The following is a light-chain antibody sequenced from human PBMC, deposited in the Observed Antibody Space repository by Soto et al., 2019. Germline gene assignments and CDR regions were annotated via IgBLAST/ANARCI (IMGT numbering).Light chain of an antibody. CDR2: EVT. CDR1: SSDVGTYDD. V-gene: IGLV2-14*01. Sequence: QSALTQPASVSASPGQSITISCTGTSSDVGTYDDVSWYRQHPGKAPKLLIYEVTNRPSGVSNRFSGSKSGNTASLTISGLQAEDEADDYCSSYTTSSTYVFGSGTKLTVL. CDR3: SSYTTSSTYV. J-gene: IGLJ1*01.